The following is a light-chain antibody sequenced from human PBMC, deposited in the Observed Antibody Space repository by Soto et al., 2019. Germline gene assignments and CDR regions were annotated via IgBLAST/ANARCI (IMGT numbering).Light chain of an antibody. J-gene: IGKJ2*01. CDR2: RAS. Sequence: EIVMTQSPATLSVSPGGSATLSCRASQHVSSNFAWYRQKPGQAPTLLIYRASTRATGIPTKFSGSGSGTESPLTIRIPQSEDFAVYYSQEYNNWPYTFGQGTKLDIK. CDR3: QEYNNWPYT. V-gene: IGKV3-15*01. CDR1: QHVSSN.